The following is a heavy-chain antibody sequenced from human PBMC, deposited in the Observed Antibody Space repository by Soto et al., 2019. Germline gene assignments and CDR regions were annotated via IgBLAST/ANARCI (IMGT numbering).Heavy chain of an antibody. J-gene: IGHJ5*02. CDR2: IYYSGST. D-gene: IGHD2-15*01. CDR3: ARRALYCSGGSCAGFDP. CDR1: GGSISSSIYY. Sequence: SETLSLTCTVSGGSISSSIYYWVWIRQPPGKGLEWIGSIYYSGSTYYNPSLKSRVTISVDTSKNQFSLKLSSVTAADTAVYYCARRALYCSGGSCAGFDPWGQGTLVTVSS. V-gene: IGHV4-39*01.